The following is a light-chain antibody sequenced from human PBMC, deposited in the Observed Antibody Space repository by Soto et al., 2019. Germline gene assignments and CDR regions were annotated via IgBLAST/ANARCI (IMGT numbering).Light chain of an antibody. J-gene: IGKJ1*01. CDR1: QDISKD. CDR3: LQDHDYPRT. CDR2: SAT. Sequence: ANQMTQSPTSLSASVGDRVIITCRASQDISKDLGWYQQKPGKAPKFLIYSATSTQSGVPSTFSGSGFGTDFTLTISSLHPEDFETYYCLQDHDYPRTFGQGTKVEF. V-gene: IGKV1-6*01.